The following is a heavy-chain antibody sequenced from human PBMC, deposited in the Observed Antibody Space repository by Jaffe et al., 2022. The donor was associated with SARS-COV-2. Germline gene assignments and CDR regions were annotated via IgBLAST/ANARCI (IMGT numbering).Heavy chain of an antibody. V-gene: IGHV2-70*01. CDR1: GFSLSTSGMC. CDR2: IDWDDDK. Sequence: QVTLRESGPALVKPTQTLTLTCTFSGFSLSTSGMCVSWIRQPPGKALEWLALIDWDDDKYYSTSLKTRLTISKDTSKNQVVLTMTNMDPVDTATYYCARSSGGSCYSTPLWDYWGQGTLVTVSS. J-gene: IGHJ4*02. CDR3: ARSSGGSCYSTPLWDY. D-gene: IGHD2-15*01.